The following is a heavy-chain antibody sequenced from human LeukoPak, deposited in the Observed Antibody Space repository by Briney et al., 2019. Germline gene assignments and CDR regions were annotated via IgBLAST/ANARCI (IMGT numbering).Heavy chain of an antibody. V-gene: IGHV4-59*08. Sequence: SETLSLTCTVSGGSISTYYWSWIRQPPGKGLEWIGYISDSGSTNYKPSLQSRVTISVDTSKNQFSLKLSSVTASDTAVYYCARRRVGDLTVGSDTWFDPWGQGALVTVSS. J-gene: IGHJ5*02. CDR2: ISDSGST. D-gene: IGHD2-15*01. CDR1: GGSISTYY. CDR3: ARRRVGDLTVGSDTWFDP.